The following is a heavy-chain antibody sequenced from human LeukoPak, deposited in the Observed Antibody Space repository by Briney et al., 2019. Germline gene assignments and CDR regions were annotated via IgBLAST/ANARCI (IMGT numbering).Heavy chain of an antibody. CDR3: GRDLSTGLPGSY. D-gene: IGHD2-8*02. J-gene: IGHJ4*02. Sequence: ASVKVSCKASGYTFTTYGITWLRQAPGQGLEWLGWISAYDGNTKYAQKLQGRVSMTRDTSTNTAYMELRSLRSDDTAVYYCGRDLSTGLPGSYWGQGTLITVSS. CDR2: ISAYDGNT. CDR1: GYTFTTYG. V-gene: IGHV1-18*01.